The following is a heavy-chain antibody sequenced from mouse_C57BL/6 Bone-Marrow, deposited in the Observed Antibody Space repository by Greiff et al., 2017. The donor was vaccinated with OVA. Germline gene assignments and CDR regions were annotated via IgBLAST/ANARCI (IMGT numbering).Heavy chain of an antibody. CDR3: ARSYGYDWYFDV. D-gene: IGHD2-2*01. J-gene: IGHJ1*03. V-gene: IGHV1-54*01. CDR1: GYAFTNYL. CDR2: INPGSGGT. Sequence: QVQLKESGAELVRPGTSVKVSCKASGYAFTNYLIEWVKQRPGQGLEWIGVINPGSGGTNYNEQFKGKATLTADKSSSTAYMQLSSLTSEDSAVYFCARSYGYDWYFDVWGTGTTVTVSS.